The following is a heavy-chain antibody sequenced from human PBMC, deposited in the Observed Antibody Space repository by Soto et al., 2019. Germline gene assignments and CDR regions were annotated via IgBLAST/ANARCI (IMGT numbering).Heavy chain of an antibody. CDR3: ATDILDF. CDR1: GFMFSSYW. CDR2: INQNGSER. D-gene: IGHD3-9*01. J-gene: IGHJ4*02. V-gene: IGHV3-7*05. Sequence: EVELVESGGGLVQPGGSLRLSCAATGFMFSSYWMPWVRQAPGQGLEWVANINQNGSERYYVDAVEGRFTISRDNAKNSVFLQMENLRVEDTAMYYCATDILDFWGQGPLVSVSS.